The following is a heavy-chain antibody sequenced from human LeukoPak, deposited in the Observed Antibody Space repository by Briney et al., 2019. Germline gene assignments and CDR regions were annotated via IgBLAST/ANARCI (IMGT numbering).Heavy chain of an antibody. Sequence: SETLSLTCTVSGGSINSYYWSWIRQPAGKGLEWIGRIYTSGSTNYNPSLKSRVTMSVDTSKDQFSLKLSSVTAADTAVYYCARGFYYYYYMDVWGKGTTVTVSS. V-gene: IGHV4-4*07. CDR2: IYTSGST. CDR3: ARGFYYYYYMDV. CDR1: GGSINSYY. J-gene: IGHJ6*03.